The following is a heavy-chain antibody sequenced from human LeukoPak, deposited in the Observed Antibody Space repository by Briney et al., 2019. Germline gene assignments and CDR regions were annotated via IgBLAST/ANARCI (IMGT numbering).Heavy chain of an antibody. CDR3: ARDSSSHGDY. CDR2: ISSSSSYI. Sequence: GGSLRLSCAAFGFTFSSYSMNWVRQAPGKGLEWVSSISSSSSYIYYADSVKGRFTISRDNAKNSLYLQMNSLRAEDTAVYYCARDSSSHGDYWGQGTLVTASS. D-gene: IGHD1-26*01. J-gene: IGHJ4*02. V-gene: IGHV3-21*01. CDR1: GFTFSSYS.